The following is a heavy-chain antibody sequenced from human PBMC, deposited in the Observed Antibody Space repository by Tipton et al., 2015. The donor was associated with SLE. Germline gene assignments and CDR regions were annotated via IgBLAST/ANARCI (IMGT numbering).Heavy chain of an antibody. D-gene: IGHD6-19*01. CDR2: IYTSSIT. CDR1: GDSISGANYF. V-gene: IGHV4-61*09. CDR3: ARGAIAVAGSGWFDP. Sequence: TLSLTCTVSGDSISGANYFWNWIRQPAGKGLEWIGHIYTSSITNYNPSLKSRVTISVDTSKNQISLKVYSVTAADTAVYYCARGAIAVAGSGWFDPWGQGTLVIVSS. J-gene: IGHJ5*02.